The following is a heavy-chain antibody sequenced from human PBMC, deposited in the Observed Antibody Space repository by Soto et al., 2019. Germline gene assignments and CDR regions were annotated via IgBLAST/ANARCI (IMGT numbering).Heavy chain of an antibody. J-gene: IGHJ4*02. Sequence: DVQLVESGGGLVQPGGSLRLSCAASGFTFSRYWMSWVRQAPGKGLEWVASIKQDGSEKYHVDSVKGRFTISRDKVENSLYLQMNSLRAEDTAVYYCARLIWIAATSYYFDYWGQGTLVTVSS. CDR1: GFTFSRYW. D-gene: IGHD2-15*01. V-gene: IGHV3-7*01. CDR2: IKQDGSEK. CDR3: ARLIWIAATSYYFDY.